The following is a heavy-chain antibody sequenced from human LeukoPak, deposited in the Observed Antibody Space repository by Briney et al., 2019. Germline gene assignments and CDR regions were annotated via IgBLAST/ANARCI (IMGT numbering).Heavy chain of an antibody. CDR1: GFTFSSYV. CDR3: AKQLVVVIHIFDY. J-gene: IGHJ4*02. V-gene: IGHV3-23*01. CDR2: ISGSGGST. Sequence: GGSLRLSCAASGFTFSSYVMSWVRQAPGKGLEWVSAISGSGGSTYYADSVKGRFTISRDNSKNTLYLQMNSLRAEDTAVYYCAKQLVVVIHIFDYWGQGTLVTVSS. D-gene: IGHD3-22*01.